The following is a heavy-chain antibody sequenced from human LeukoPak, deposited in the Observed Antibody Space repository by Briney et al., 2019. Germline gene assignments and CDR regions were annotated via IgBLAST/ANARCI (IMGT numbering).Heavy chain of an antibody. J-gene: IGHJ4*02. Sequence: PSQTLSLTCTVPGGFISSGDYYWSWIRQPPGKGLEWIGYIYYSGSTHYNPSLKSRVTISVDTSKNQFSLKLSSVTAADTAVYYCARHKEYYYDSSGFDYWGQGTLVTVSS. V-gene: IGHV4-30-4*08. CDR2: IYYSGST. D-gene: IGHD3-22*01. CDR3: ARHKEYYYDSSGFDY. CDR1: GGFISSGDYY.